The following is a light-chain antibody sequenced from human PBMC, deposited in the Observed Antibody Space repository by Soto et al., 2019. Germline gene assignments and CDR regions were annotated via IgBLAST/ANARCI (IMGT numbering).Light chain of an antibody. V-gene: IGKV3-11*01. CDR3: QQRSNWPWT. CDR2: EAS. Sequence: EIVLTHSPATLSFSPWERATLSFRASESVSTFLAWYQQKPGQAPRLLIYEASSRATGIPARFSGGGSGTVFTLTISRLEPEDFAVYYCQQRSNWPWTFGQGTKVDI. CDR1: ESVSTF. J-gene: IGKJ1*01.